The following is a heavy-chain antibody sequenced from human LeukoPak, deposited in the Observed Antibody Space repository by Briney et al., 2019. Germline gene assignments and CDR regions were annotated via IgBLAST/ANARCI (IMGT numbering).Heavy chain of an antibody. Sequence: PGGSLRLSCAASGFSLSSYALTWVRQAPGKGLEWVSAISGSGGSTYYADSVKGRFTISRDNSKNTLHLQMNSLRAEDTAVYYCANSNYYDSSGYYYGVFGYFDYWGQGTLVTVSS. D-gene: IGHD3-22*01. CDR3: ANSNYYDSSGYYYGVFGYFDY. CDR2: ISGSGGST. J-gene: IGHJ4*02. V-gene: IGHV3-23*01. CDR1: GFSLSSYA.